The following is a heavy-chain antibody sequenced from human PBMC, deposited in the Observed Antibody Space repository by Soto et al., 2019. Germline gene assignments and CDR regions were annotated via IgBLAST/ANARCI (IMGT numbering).Heavy chain of an antibody. CDR3: AKSMGSYYDFWSGYYGLANYYYYGMDV. Sequence: PVGSLRLSCAASGFTFSSYAMSWVRQAPGKGLEWVSAISGSGGSTYYADSVKGRFTISRDNSKNTLYLQMDSLRAEDTAVYYCAKSMGSYYDFWSGYYGLANYYYYGMDVWGQGTTVTVSS. CDR2: ISGSGGST. J-gene: IGHJ6*02. D-gene: IGHD3-3*01. CDR1: GFTFSSYA. V-gene: IGHV3-23*01.